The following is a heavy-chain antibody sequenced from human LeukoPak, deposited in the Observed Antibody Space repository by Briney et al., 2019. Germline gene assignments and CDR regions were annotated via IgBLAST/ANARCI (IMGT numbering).Heavy chain of an antibody. Sequence: SETLSLTCTVSGGSISSYYWNWIRQPPGKGLEWIGYIYNTGSTNNNPSLKSRVTISVDTSKNQFSLKLSSVTAADTAVYYCARVYGYYDFWSGYYTGFSTVGFYYMDVWGKGTTVTVSS. V-gene: IGHV4-59*12. D-gene: IGHD3-3*01. CDR3: ARVYGYYDFWSGYYTGFSTVGFYYMDV. CDR2: IYNTGST. CDR1: GGSISSYY. J-gene: IGHJ6*03.